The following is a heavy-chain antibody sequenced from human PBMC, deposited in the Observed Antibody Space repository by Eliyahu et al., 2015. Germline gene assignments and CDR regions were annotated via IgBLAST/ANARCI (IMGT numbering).Heavy chain of an antibody. CDR2: IFSNDEK. CDR3: ARHTEGGYCTNGVCRDYWYFDL. J-gene: IGHJ2*01. V-gene: IGHV2-26*01. Sequence: QVTLKESGPVLVKPTETLTLTCTVSGFSLSNARMGVSWIRQPPGKALEWLAHIFSNDEKSYSTSLKSRLTISKDTSKSQVVLTMTNMDPVDTATYYCARHTEGGYCTNGVCRDYWYFDLWGRGTLVTVSS. D-gene: IGHD2-8*01. CDR1: GFSLSNARMG.